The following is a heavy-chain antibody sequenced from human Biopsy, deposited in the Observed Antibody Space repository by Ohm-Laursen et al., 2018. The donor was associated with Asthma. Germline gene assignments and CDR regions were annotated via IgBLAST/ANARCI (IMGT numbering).Heavy chain of an antibody. CDR1: GGSISSGGYS. CDR3: ARVKDGYNFDY. Sequence: TLSLTWAVSGGSISSGGYSWSWIRQPPGKGPEWIGYIYHSGSTYYNPSLNSRVTISVDRSKNQFSLKLSSVTAADTAVYYCARVKDGYNFDYWGQGTLVTVSS. J-gene: IGHJ4*02. D-gene: IGHD5-24*01. V-gene: IGHV4-30-2*01. CDR2: IYHSGST.